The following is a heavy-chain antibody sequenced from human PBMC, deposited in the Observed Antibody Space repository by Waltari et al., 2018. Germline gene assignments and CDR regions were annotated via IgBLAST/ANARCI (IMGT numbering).Heavy chain of an antibody. D-gene: IGHD3-22*01. CDR2: ISGYKGNT. CDR3: ARVPLPYYYDSSGPFDY. CDR1: GYIFTSYG. V-gene: IGHV1-18*01. Sequence: QVQLVQSGAEVKKPGASVKVSCKASGYIFTSYGISWVRQAPGQGLEWMGWISGYKGNTIYAQKVQGRVTMTTDTSTNTAYMELRSLRSDDTAVYYCARVPLPYYYDSSGPFDYWGQGTLVTVSS. J-gene: IGHJ4*02.